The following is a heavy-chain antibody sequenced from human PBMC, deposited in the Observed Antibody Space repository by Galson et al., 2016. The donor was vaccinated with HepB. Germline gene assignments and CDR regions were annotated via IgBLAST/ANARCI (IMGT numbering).Heavy chain of an antibody. CDR3: ARDGDDFWSGYPGGYNWFDP. D-gene: IGHD3-3*01. CDR2: IAFDGSHN. CDR1: GFTFSSYA. Sequence: SLRLSCAASGFTFSSYALHWVRQAPGKGLEWVAVIAFDGSHNTYADSVTGRFIISRDNSKNTLYLQMNSLSAEDTAVYYCARDGDDFWSGYPGGYNWFDPWGQGTLVTASS. V-gene: IGHV3-30*04. J-gene: IGHJ5*02.